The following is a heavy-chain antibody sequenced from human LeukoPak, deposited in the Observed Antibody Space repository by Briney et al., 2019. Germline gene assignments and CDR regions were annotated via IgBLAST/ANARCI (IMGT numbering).Heavy chain of an antibody. V-gene: IGHV4-4*07. D-gene: IGHD3-22*01. CDR3: ARDYSYYYDSSGYYYFDY. CDR2: IYTSGST. CDR1: GGSISSYY. Sequence: SETLSLTCTVSGGSISSYYWSWIRQRAGKGLEWVGRIYTSGSTNYNPSLKSRVTMSVDTSKNQFSLKLSSVTAADTAVYYCARDYSYYYDSSGYYYFDYWGQGTLVTVSS. J-gene: IGHJ4*02.